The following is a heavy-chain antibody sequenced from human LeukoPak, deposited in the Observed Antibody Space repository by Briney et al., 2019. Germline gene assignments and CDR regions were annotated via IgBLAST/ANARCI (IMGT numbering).Heavy chain of an antibody. CDR1: GGSISSYY. D-gene: IGHD5-18*01. CDR2: IYYSGST. CDR3: AREERAMAVTEAFDI. Sequence: PSETLSLTCTVSGGSISSYYWSWIRQPPGKGLEWIGYIYYSGSTNYNPSLKSRVTISVDTSKNQFYLKLSSVTAADTAVYYCAREERAMAVTEAFDIWGQGTMVTVSS. V-gene: IGHV4-59*01. J-gene: IGHJ3*02.